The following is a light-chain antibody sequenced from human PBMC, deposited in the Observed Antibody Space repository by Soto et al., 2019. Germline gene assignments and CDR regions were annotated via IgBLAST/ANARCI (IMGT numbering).Light chain of an antibody. CDR1: QSVSSY. V-gene: IGKV3-11*01. J-gene: IGKJ4*01. Sequence: EIVLTQSPATLSLSPGERATLSCRASQSVSSYLAWYQQKPGQAPRLLIYDASNRATGIPARFSGSGSGTDFPLTISSLEPEDLAVYSCQQRSNWPLLTFGGGTKVEIK. CDR2: DAS. CDR3: QQRSNWPLLT.